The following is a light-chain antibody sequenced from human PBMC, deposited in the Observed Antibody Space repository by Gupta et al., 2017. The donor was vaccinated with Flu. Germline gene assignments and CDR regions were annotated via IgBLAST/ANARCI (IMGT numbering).Light chain of an antibody. CDR1: HSISSY. V-gene: IGKV1-39*01. J-gene: IGKJ4*01. CDR3: QQSNSTPLLT. Sequence: IQMTQSPSSLSASVGDRVTITCRASHSISSYLYWYQQKPGKAPKLLIYAASSFQSGVPSRFSGSGSCTDFTLTIISLQPEDFATYYCQQSNSTPLLTFGGGTKVEIK. CDR2: AAS.